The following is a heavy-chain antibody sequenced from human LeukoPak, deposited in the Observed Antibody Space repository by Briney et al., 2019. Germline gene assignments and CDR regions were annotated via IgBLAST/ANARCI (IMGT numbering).Heavy chain of an antibody. J-gene: IGHJ4*02. CDR1: GFTFSSYW. D-gene: IGHD3-16*02. CDR2: IKQDGSEK. V-gene: IGHV3-7*01. Sequence: GGSLRLSCAASGFTFSSYWMSWVRQAPGKGLEWVANIKQDGSEKYYVDSVKGRFTISRDNAKNSLYLQMNSLRAEDTAVYYCAREYYDYVWGSYRYYFDYWGQGTLVTVSS. CDR3: AREYYDYVWGSYRYYFDY.